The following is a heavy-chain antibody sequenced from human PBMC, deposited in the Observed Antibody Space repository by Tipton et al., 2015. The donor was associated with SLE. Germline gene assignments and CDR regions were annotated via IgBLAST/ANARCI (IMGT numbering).Heavy chain of an antibody. V-gene: IGHV4-31*03. Sequence: TLSLTCTVSGASVISDVYFWTWIRQLPGKGLEYLGYVYHSGSTHYNPSLKSRISMSVDTSNNQFSLNLSSVTAADTAVYYCARDRSDNPSFDYWGQGALVTVSS. CDR3: ARDRSDNPSFDY. D-gene: IGHD1-14*01. CDR1: GASVISDVYF. J-gene: IGHJ4*02. CDR2: VYHSGST.